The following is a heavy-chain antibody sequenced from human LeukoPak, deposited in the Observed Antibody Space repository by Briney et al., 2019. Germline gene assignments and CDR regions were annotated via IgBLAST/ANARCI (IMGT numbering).Heavy chain of an antibody. CDR1: GGSFSGYY. V-gene: IGHV4-34*01. Sequence: SETLSLTCAVYGGSFSGYYWSWIRQPPGKGLEWIGEINHSGSTYYNPSLKSRVSISVDTSKNQFSLKLSSVTAADTAVYYCARGRGYSYGYEGHWFDPWGQGTLVTVSS. CDR3: ARGRGYSYGYEGHWFDP. CDR2: INHSGST. D-gene: IGHD5-18*01. J-gene: IGHJ5*02.